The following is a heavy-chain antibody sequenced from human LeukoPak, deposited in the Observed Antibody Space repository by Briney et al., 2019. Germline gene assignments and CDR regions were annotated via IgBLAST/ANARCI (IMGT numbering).Heavy chain of an antibody. Sequence: SVKVSCKASGGTFSSYAISWVRQAPGQGLEWMGGIIPIFGTANYAQKFQGRVTITADESTSTAYMELSSLRAEDTAVYYCAKDYEPLVGVHRWGDWFDPWGQGTLVTVSS. CDR2: IIPIFGTA. D-gene: IGHD1-26*01. CDR3: AKDYEPLVGVHRWGDWFDP. J-gene: IGHJ5*02. CDR1: GGTFSSYA. V-gene: IGHV1-69*13.